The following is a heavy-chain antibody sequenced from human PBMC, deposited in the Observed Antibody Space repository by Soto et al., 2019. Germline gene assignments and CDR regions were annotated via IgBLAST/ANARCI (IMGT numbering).Heavy chain of an antibody. CDR1: GYTFTTHT. CDR3: TRLETDY. V-gene: IGHV1-3*01. CDR2: MNGGNGNT. J-gene: IGHJ4*02. Sequence: QDQLVQSGAEVKRPGASVKVFCKASGYTFTTHTMHWVRQAPGQGLEWMGWMNGGNGNTKYSQKFQGRVTFTRDTFASTAYMELSSLRSEDTAVYYCTRLETDYWGQGTLVTVSS.